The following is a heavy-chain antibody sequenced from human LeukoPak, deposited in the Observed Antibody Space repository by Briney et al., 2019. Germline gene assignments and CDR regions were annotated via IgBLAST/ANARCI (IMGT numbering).Heavy chain of an antibody. CDR1: GGSISSSSYY. CDR3: ARDLAQGGY. Sequence: SETLSLTCTVSGGSISSSSYYWGWIRQPPGKGLEWIGSIYYSGSTYYNPSLKSRVTISVDTSKNQFSLKLRSVTAADTAVYYCARDLAQGGYWGQGTLVTVSS. CDR2: IYYSGST. V-gene: IGHV4-39*07. J-gene: IGHJ4*02.